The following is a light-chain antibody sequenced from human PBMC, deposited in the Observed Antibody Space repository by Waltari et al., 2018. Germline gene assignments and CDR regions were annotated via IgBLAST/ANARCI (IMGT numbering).Light chain of an antibody. V-gene: IGLV3-21*04. CDR3: QVWHAAIDPGV. J-gene: IGLJ1*01. CDR2: YDS. CDR1: NIGSYS. Sequence: SYVLTQPPSVSVAPGETARITCGGDNIGSYSVHWYQQKPGQAPVLVIRYDSDRPSGNPERVSGSNSANTATLTISRVEAGDEANYYCQVWHAAIDPGVFGTGTEVTV.